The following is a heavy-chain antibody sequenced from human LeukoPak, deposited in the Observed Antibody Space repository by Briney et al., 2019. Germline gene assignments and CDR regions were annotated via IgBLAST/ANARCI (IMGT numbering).Heavy chain of an antibody. CDR3: ARSGIVGATPQNY. D-gene: IGHD1-26*01. CDR2: INHSGST. J-gene: IGHJ4*02. Sequence: SETLSLTCAVYGGSFSGYYWSWIRQPPGKGLEWIGEINHSGSTNYNPSLKSRVTISVDTSKNQFSLKLSSVTAADTAVYYCARSGIVGATPQNYWGQGTLVTVSS. V-gene: IGHV4-34*01. CDR1: GGSFSGYY.